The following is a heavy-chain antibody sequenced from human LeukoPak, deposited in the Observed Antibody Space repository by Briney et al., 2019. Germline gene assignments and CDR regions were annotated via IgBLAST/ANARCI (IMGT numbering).Heavy chain of an antibody. Sequence: SVTVSCKASGGTFSSYAISWVRHAPGQGLEWMGRIIPIFGIANYAQKFQGRVTITADKSTSTAYMELSSLRSEDTAVYYCASKGYCSGGSCYTDYYYYGMDVWGQGTTVTVSS. CDR1: GGTFSSYA. V-gene: IGHV1-69*04. J-gene: IGHJ6*02. CDR2: IIPIFGIA. CDR3: ASKGYCSGGSCYTDYYYYGMDV. D-gene: IGHD2-15*01.